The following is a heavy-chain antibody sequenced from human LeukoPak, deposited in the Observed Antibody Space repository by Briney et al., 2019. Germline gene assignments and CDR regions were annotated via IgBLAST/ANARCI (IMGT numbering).Heavy chain of an antibody. CDR2: INHSGST. CDR3: ASAAYDSSGYYFYY. J-gene: IGHJ4*02. Sequence: SETLSLTCAVYGGSFSGYYWSWIRQPPGKELEWIGEINHSGSTNYNPSLKSRVTISVDTSKNQFSLKLSSVTAADTAVYYCASAAYDSSGYYFYYWGQGTLVTVSS. D-gene: IGHD3-22*01. V-gene: IGHV4-34*01. CDR1: GGSFSGYY.